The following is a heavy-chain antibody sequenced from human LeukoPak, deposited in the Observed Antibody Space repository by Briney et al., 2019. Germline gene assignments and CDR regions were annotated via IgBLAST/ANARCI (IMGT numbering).Heavy chain of an antibody. CDR2: INPNSGGT. V-gene: IGHV1-2*02. J-gene: IGHJ4*02. CDR1: GYTFTGYY. Sequence: GASVKVSCKASGYTFTGYYMHWVRQAPGQGLEWMGWINPNSGGTNYAQKFQGRVTMTRDTSISTAYMELSSLRSEDTAVYYCARVEWWYWSFDYWGQGTLVTVSS. CDR3: ARVEWWYWSFDY. D-gene: IGHD2-15*01.